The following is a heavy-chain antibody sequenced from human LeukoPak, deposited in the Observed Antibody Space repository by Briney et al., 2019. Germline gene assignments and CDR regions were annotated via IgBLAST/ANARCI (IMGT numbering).Heavy chain of an antibody. CDR1: GGSIRSY. D-gene: IGHD5-18*01. CDR3: ARTTEGGYTYNYFYYYYMDV. V-gene: IGHV4-4*07. J-gene: IGHJ6*03. CDR2: IYGSGST. Sequence: SETLSLTCTVSGGSIRSYWSWIRQPAGKGLEWIGRIYGSGSTDYNPSLKSRVTISVDTSKNQFSLKLSSVTAADSAVYYCARTTEGGYTYNYFYYYYMDVWGKGTPVTISS.